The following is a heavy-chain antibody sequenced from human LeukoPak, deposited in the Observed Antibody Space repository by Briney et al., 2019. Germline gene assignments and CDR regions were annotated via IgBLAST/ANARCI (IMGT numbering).Heavy chain of an antibody. CDR2: IIPIFGTA. CDR1: GGTFSSYA. Sequence: SVKVYCKASGGTFSSYAISWVRQAPGQGLEWMGGIIPIFGTADYAQKFQGRVTITADESTSTAYMELSSLRSEDTAVYYCARVPYSSSWFNFFDYWGQGTLVTVSS. J-gene: IGHJ4*02. V-gene: IGHV1-69*01. CDR3: ARVPYSSSWFNFFDY. D-gene: IGHD6-13*01.